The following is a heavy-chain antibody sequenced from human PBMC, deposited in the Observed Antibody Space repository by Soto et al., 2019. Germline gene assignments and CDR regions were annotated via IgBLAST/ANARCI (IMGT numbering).Heavy chain of an antibody. Sequence: QVQLQESGPGLVKPSETLSLTCTVSGGSVSSGSYYWSWIRQPPGKGLEWIGYIYYSGSTNYNPSHKSRVTRSVDTSKNQFSLKLSSVTAADTAVYYCARADGYRVPQNLDYWGHGTLVTVSS. CDR3: ARADGYRVPQNLDY. D-gene: IGHD5-12*01. CDR1: GGSVSSGSYY. V-gene: IGHV4-61*01. J-gene: IGHJ4*01. CDR2: IYYSGST.